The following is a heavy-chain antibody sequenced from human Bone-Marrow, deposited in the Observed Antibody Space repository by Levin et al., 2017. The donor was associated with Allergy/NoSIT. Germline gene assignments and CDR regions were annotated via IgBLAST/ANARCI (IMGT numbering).Heavy chain of an antibody. V-gene: IGHV3-21*01. CDR2: ISGSSSYI. J-gene: IGHJ4*02. Sequence: GGSLRLSCAASGFIFSDYNMNWVRQAPGKGLEWVSSISGSSSYIYYADSVKGRFTISRDNVKNSLYLQMNSLRAEDTAVYYCARENHWSPEYWGQGTLVTVSS. CDR3: ARENHWSPEY. CDR1: GFIFSDYN.